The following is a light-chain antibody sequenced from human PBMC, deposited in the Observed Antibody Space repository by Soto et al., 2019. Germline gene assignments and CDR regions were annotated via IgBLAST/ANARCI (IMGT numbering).Light chain of an antibody. CDR1: QSISIW. CDR2: KTS. J-gene: IGKJ1*01. V-gene: IGKV1-5*03. Sequence: DIHMTQSPSTLSASVGDRVTITCRASQSISIWLARYQQKPGKAPNLLIYKTSSLESGVTSRFSGSGSGTEFALTISRLQPDDFSTYDCQPYNESSCSFGQGTKEEIK. CDR3: QPYNESSCS.